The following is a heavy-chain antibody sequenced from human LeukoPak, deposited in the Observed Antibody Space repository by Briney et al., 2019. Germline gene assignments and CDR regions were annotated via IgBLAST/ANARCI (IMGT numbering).Heavy chain of an antibody. CDR3: AKVHYGSGSYYTQNWFDP. CDR2: ISGSGGST. D-gene: IGHD3-10*01. CDR1: GFTFSSYA. V-gene: IGHV3-23*01. J-gene: IGHJ5*02. Sequence: GGSLSLSCAASGFTFSSYAMSWVRQAPGKGLEWVSAISGSGGSTYYADSVKGRFTISRDNSKNTLYLQMNSLRAEDTAVYYCAKVHYGSGSYYTQNWFDPWGQGTLVTVSS.